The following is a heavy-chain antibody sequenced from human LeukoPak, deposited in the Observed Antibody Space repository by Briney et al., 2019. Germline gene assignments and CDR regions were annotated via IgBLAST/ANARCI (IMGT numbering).Heavy chain of an antibody. Sequence: GGSLRLSCAASGFTLSNAWMSWVRQAPGKGLEWVGRTKSKTDGGTTDYAAPVKGRLTISRDDSKNTLYLQMNSLKTEDTAVYYCTTDQMFGFDPWGQGTLVTVSA. V-gene: IGHV3-15*01. CDR3: TTDQMFGFDP. CDR2: TKSKTDGGTT. D-gene: IGHD3-10*02. J-gene: IGHJ5*02. CDR1: GFTLSNAW.